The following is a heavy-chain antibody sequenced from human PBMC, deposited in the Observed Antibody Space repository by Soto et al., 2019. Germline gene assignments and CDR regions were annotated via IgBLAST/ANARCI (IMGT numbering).Heavy chain of an antibody. CDR3: AREVRVRGFAFDI. J-gene: IGHJ3*02. V-gene: IGHV3-66*01. CDR2: IYSGGNT. CDR1: GFTVSSNY. Sequence: GGSLRLSCAVSGFTVSSNYMNWVRQAPGKGLGWVSFIYSGGNTYYADSVKGRFTISRDNSKNMLYLQMNSLRVEDTAVYYCAREVRVRGFAFDIWGQGTMVTVSS. D-gene: IGHD3-3*01.